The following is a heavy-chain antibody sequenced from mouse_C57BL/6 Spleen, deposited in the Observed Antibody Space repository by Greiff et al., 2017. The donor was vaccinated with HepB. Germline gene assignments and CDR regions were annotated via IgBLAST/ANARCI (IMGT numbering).Heavy chain of an antibody. J-gene: IGHJ3*01. CDR1: GYTFTSYW. CDR2: IYPSDSET. V-gene: IGHV1-61*01. D-gene: IGHD1-1*01. CDR3: ARRGYYGSIWFAY. Sequence: QVQLQQPGAELVRPGSSVKLSCKASGYTFTSYWMDWVKQRPGQGLEWIGNIYPSDSETHYNQKFKDKATLTVDKSSSTAYMQLSSLTSEDSAVYYCARRGYYGSIWFAYWGQGTLVTVSA.